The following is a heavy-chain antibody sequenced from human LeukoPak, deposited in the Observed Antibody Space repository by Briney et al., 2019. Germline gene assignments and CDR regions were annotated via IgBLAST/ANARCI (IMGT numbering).Heavy chain of an antibody. V-gene: IGHV4-59*08. CDR3: ARRVAAADTEDY. CDR1: SGSMSSYY. J-gene: IGHJ4*02. Sequence: SETLSLTCTVSSGSMSSYYWSWIRQPPGKGLEWIGYIYYSGSTKYNPSLKSRVTISVDTSKNQFSLKLSSVTAADTAVYYCARRVAAADTEDYWGQGTLVTVSS. CDR2: IYYSGST. D-gene: IGHD6-13*01.